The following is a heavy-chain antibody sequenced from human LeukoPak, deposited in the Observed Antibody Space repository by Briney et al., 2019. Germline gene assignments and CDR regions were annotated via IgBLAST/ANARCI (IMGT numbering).Heavy chain of an antibody. Sequence: PGGSLRLSCAASGFTFSSYSMNWVRPAPGKVLEWVSAISGSGGSTYYADSVKGRFTISRDNSKNTLYLQMNSLRAEDTAVYYCAIEWELLSQGAFDIWGQGTMVTVSS. V-gene: IGHV3-23*01. J-gene: IGHJ3*02. CDR2: ISGSGGST. D-gene: IGHD1-26*01. CDR3: AIEWELLSQGAFDI. CDR1: GFTFSSYS.